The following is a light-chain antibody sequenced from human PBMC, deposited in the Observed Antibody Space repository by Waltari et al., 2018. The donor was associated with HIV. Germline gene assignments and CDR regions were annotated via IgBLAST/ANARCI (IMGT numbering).Light chain of an antibody. Sequence: QSALTQPASVSGSPGQSITISCTGPSSAVGSYNLVSWYQQHPGTAPKLMIFEVTKRPSGVSDRFSGSRSGNTASLTISGLQAEDEGDYHCCSYTGTGIVFGGGTKLTVL. CDR3: CSYTGTGIV. J-gene: IGLJ2*01. V-gene: IGLV2-23*02. CDR2: EVT. CDR1: SSAVGSYNL.